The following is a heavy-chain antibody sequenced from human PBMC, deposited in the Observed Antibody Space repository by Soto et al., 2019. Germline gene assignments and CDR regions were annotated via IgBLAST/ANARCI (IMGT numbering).Heavy chain of an antibody. CDR1: RFTFSSYE. D-gene: IGHD1-26*01. CDR2: ISRSGSTI. Sequence: VGSGRLSCAASRFTFSSYEMNWVRQAPGKGLEWVSYISRSGSTIYYADSGKGRFTIARDNPKNSPYLQMNSLKAEDTAVYDYARDQAWELVFAYRGPGTPVAVSS. J-gene: IGHJ4*02. CDR3: ARDQAWELVFAY. V-gene: IGHV3-48*03.